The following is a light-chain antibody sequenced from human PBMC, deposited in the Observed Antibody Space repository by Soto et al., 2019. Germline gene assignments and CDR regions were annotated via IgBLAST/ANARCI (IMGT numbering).Light chain of an antibody. CDR2: GAS. V-gene: IGKV3-20*01. J-gene: IGKJ3*01. CDR1: QSVSSSY. CDR3: QQYGSSPLFT. Sequence: EIVLTQSPGTLSPSPGERGTLSCRASQSVSSSYLAWYQQKPGQAPRLLIYGASSRATGIPDRFSGSGSGTDFTLTISRLEPEDFAVYYCQQYGSSPLFTFGPGTKVDIK.